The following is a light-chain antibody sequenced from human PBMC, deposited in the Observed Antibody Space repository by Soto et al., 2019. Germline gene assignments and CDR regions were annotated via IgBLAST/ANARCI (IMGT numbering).Light chain of an antibody. Sequence: EIVMTQSPATLSVSPGETASLSCRASQSAGNFLAWYQQKPGQAPRLLIYGVSARAPGVPARFSGTGSGTEFTLTIRNLQSEDFGVYYCQQYETWPRTFGQGTKVAIQ. V-gene: IGKV3-15*01. CDR1: QSAGNF. J-gene: IGKJ2*01. CDR2: GVS. CDR3: QQYETWPRT.